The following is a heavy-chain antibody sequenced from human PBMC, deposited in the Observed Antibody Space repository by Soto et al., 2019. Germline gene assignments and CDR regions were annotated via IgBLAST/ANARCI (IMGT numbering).Heavy chain of an antibody. Sequence: GGSLRLSCAASGFTFSSYAMSWVRQAPGKGLEWVSAISGSGGSTYYADSVKGRFTISRDNSKNTLYLQMNSLRAEDTAVYYCATYSSSSWTYYYYYYMDVWGKGTTVTVSS. V-gene: IGHV3-23*01. CDR1: GFTFSSYA. J-gene: IGHJ6*03. CDR3: ATYSSSSWTYYYYYYMDV. CDR2: ISGSGGST. D-gene: IGHD6-6*01.